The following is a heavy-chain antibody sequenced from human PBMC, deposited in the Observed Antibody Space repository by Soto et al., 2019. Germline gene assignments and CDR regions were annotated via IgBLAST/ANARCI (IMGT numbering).Heavy chain of an antibody. CDR3: ASGQVVAAHH. J-gene: IGHJ5*02. V-gene: IGHV4-30-2*01. CDR2: IYHSGST. CDR1: GGSISSGGYS. D-gene: IGHD2-15*01. Sequence: QLQLQESGSGLVKPSQTLSLTCAVSGGSISSGGYSWSWIRQPPGKGLEWIGYIYHSGSTYYNPSLKSRVPISVARSKNQFPLKLSSVTAADTAVYYCASGQVVAAHHWGQGTLVTVSS.